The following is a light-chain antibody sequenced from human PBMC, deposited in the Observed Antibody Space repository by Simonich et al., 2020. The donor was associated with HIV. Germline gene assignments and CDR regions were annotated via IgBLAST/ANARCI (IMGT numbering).Light chain of an antibody. Sequence: EIVLTQSPATLSLSPGERATLSCRASKSVSSYLAWYQQKPDQAPRLLIDDASNRATGIPARFSGRGDGTDFTLTISSLEPEDFAVYYCQQRSNWPLTFGGGTKVEIK. J-gene: IGKJ4*01. V-gene: IGKV3-11*01. CDR2: DAS. CDR3: QQRSNWPLT. CDR1: KSVSSY.